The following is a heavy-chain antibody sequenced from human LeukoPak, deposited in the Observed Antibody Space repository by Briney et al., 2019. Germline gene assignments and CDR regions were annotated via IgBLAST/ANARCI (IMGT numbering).Heavy chain of an antibody. J-gene: IGHJ3*02. V-gene: IGHV3-48*02. CDR3: ARGWSSRRGYCSGGSCYRAFDI. CDR1: GFTFSSYS. CDR2: ISSSSSTI. Sequence: GGSLRLSCAASGFTFSSYSMNWVRQAPGKGLEWVSYISSSSSTIYYADSVKGRFTISRDNAKNSLYLQMNSLRDEDTAVYYCARGWSSRRGYCSGGSCYRAFDIWGQGTMVTVSS. D-gene: IGHD2-15*01.